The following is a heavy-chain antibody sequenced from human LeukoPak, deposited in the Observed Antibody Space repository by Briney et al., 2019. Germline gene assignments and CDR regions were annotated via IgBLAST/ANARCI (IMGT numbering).Heavy chain of an antibody. Sequence: PSETLSLTCTVSGGSISSYYWSWIRQSPGKGLEWIGYIYYSGSTNYNPSLKSRVTISVDTSKNQFSLKLSSVTAADTAVYYCARLASTKRCFDYWGQGTLVTVSS. V-gene: IGHV4-59*08. CDR1: GGSISSYY. CDR3: ARLASTKRCFDY. J-gene: IGHJ4*02. CDR2: IYYSGST. D-gene: IGHD1-1*01.